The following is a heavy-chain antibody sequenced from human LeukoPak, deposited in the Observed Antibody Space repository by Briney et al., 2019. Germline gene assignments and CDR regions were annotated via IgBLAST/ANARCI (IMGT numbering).Heavy chain of an antibody. V-gene: IGHV4-38-2*02. Sequence: SETLSLTCTVSNFSINSDFYWAWIRQPPGRGLEWIGTIFHGGSTFYKRSLKSRVTMSVDKSKNQFSLKLTSVTAADTAVYYCARDLGYDGFDWAPWGQGTLVTVSS. CDR2: IFHGGST. D-gene: IGHD5-12*01. CDR3: ARDLGYDGFDWAP. J-gene: IGHJ5*02. CDR1: NFSINSDFY.